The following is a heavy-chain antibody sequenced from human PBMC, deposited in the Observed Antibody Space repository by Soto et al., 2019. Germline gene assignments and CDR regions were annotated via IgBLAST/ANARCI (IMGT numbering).Heavy chain of an antibody. J-gene: IGHJ4*02. D-gene: IGHD6-13*01. CDR3: ARLEGYSSSWYYFDY. V-gene: IGHV4-59*08. Sequence: SETLSLTCTVSGGSISSYYWSWIRQPPGKGLEWIGYIYYSGSTNYNPSLKSRVTISVDTSKNQFSLKLSSVTAADTAVYYCARLEGYSSSWYYFDYWGQGTLVTVSS. CDR2: IYYSGST. CDR1: GGSISSYY.